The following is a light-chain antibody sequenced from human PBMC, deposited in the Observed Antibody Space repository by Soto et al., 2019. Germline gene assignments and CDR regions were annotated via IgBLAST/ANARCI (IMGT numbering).Light chain of an antibody. CDR2: EVS. V-gene: IGLV2-23*02. J-gene: IGLJ1*01. Sequence: QXALTQPASVSGSPVQSITISCTGTSSDVGSYNLVSWYQQHPGKAPKLMIYEVSKRPSGVSNRFSGSKSGNTASLTISGLQAEDEADYYCCSYAGSSTFVYVFGTGTKVXVL. CDR3: CSYAGSSTFVYV. CDR1: SSDVGSYNL.